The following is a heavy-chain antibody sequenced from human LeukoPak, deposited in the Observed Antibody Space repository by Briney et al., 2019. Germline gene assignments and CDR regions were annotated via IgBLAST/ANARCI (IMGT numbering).Heavy chain of an antibody. J-gene: IGHJ5*02. CDR3: ARDNYCSSTSCYPGSYNWFDP. D-gene: IGHD2-2*01. CDR1: GYTFTGYY. V-gene: IGHV1-2*02. CDR2: INPNSGGT. Sequence: ASVKVSCKASGYTFTGYYMHWVRQAPGQGLEWMGWINPNSGGTNYAQKFQGRVTMTRGTSISTAYMELSRLRSDDTAVYYCARDNYCSSTSCYPGSYNWFDPWGQGTLVTVSS.